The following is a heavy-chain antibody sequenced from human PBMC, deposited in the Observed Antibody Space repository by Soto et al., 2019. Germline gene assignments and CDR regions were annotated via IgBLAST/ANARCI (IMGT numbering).Heavy chain of an antibody. CDR3: ARDHHRYSGYDYVDY. Sequence: QVQLVESGGGLVKPGGSLRLSCAASGFTFSEYYMSYISSSSSYTNYADSVKGRFTISRDNAKNSLYLQMNSLRAEDTAVYYCARDHHRYSGYDYVDYWGQGTLVTVSS. V-gene: IGHV3-11*05. CDR1: GFTFSEYY. CDR2: ISSSSSYT. J-gene: IGHJ4*02. D-gene: IGHD5-12*01.